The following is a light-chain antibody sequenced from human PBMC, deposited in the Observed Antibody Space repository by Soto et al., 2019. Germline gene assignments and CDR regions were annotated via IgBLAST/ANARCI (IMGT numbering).Light chain of an antibody. J-gene: IGKJ5*01. CDR1: QSVSSY. Sequence: ETVMTQSPATLSVSPGARAPLSCRARQSVSSYLAWYQQKPGQAPRLLIYDASNRATGIPARFSGSGSGTDFTLTISSLEPEDFAVYYCQQRSNWPPEITFGQGTRLEIK. CDR3: QQRSNWPPEIT. CDR2: DAS. V-gene: IGKV3-11*01.